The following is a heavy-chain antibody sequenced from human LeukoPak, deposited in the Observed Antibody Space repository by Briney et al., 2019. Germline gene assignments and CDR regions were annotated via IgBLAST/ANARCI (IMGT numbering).Heavy chain of an antibody. J-gene: IGHJ5*02. Sequence: GASVKVSCKASGYTFTGYFMHWVRQAPGQGLEWMGWINPNSGGTNYAQKFQGRVTMTRDTSISTAYMELSRLRSDDTAVYYCARDPYSNYDNWFDPWGQGTLVTVSS. D-gene: IGHD4-11*01. CDR2: INPNSGGT. CDR1: GYTFTGYF. CDR3: ARDPYSNYDNWFDP. V-gene: IGHV1-2*02.